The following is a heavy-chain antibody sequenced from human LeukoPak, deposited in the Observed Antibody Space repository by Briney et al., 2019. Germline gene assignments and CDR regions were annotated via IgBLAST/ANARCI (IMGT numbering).Heavy chain of an antibody. J-gene: IGHJ4*02. CDR3: AKSFRGYTGSYFDY. CDR2: IYSGGST. D-gene: IGHD1-26*01. V-gene: IGHV3-66*01. Sequence: GGSLRLSCAASGFIVSSNYISWVRQAPGKGLEWVSVIYSGGSTYYADSVKGRFTISRDNSKNTLYLQMNSLRAEDTAVYYCAKSFRGYTGSYFDYWGQGTLVTVSS. CDR1: GFIVSSNY.